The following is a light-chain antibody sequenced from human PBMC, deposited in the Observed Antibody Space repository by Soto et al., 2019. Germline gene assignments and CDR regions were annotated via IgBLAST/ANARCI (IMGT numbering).Light chain of an antibody. J-gene: IGKJ4*01. Sequence: EIVMTQSPATLSVSPGERATLSCRASQSVRSSYLAWYQQKPGQAPRLLIYDASTRATGIPARFSGSGSGTEFTLTISSLQSEDFAVYYCQQYNNWLTFGGGTKVDIK. CDR1: QSVRSSY. V-gene: IGKV3-15*01. CDR2: DAS. CDR3: QQYNNWLT.